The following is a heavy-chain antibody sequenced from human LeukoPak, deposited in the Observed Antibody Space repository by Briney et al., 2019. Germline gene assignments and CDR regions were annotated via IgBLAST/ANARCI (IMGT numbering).Heavy chain of an antibody. J-gene: IGHJ4*02. D-gene: IGHD3-10*01. Sequence: PGRSLRLSCAASGFTFSDYYMSWIRQAPGKGLEWVSYISSSSSYTNYADSVKGRFTISRDNAKNSLYLQMNSLRAEDTAVYYCARGGSGSYFLHFDYWGQGTLVTVSS. V-gene: IGHV3-11*05. CDR1: GFTFSDYY. CDR2: ISSSSSYT. CDR3: ARGGSGSYFLHFDY.